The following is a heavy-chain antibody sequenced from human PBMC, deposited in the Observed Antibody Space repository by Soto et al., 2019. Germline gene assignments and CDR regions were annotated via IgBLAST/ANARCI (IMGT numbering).Heavy chain of an antibody. Sequence: PGESLKISCKGSGYSFTSYWIGWVRQMPGKGLEWMGIIYPGDSDTRYSPSFQGQVTISADKSISTAYLQWSSLKASDTAMYYFVTKATGYSSSWYEIDPWGQGTLVTVSS. CDR1: GYSFTSYW. V-gene: IGHV5-51*01. J-gene: IGHJ5*02. CDR2: IYPGDSDT. D-gene: IGHD6-13*01. CDR3: VTKATGYSSSWYEIDP.